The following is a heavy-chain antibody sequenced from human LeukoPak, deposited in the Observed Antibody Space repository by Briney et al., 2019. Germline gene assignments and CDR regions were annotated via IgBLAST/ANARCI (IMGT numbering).Heavy chain of an antibody. D-gene: IGHD6-13*01. Sequence: GASVKVSCKASGYTFTSYDINWVRQATGQGLERMGWMNPNSGNTGYVQKFQGRVTMTRNTSISTAYMELSSLKSEDTAVYYCARGYSSSWEWLVKYSPSDYWGQGTLVTVSS. CDR2: MNPNSGNT. V-gene: IGHV1-8*01. J-gene: IGHJ4*02. CDR1: GYTFTSYD. CDR3: ARGYSSSWEWLVKYSPSDY.